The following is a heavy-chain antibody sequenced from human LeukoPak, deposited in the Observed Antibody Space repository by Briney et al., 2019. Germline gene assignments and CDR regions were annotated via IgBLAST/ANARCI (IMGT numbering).Heavy chain of an antibody. CDR3: ARAPWGDYYGMDV. Sequence: SQTLSLTCAISGDSFSNNSAAWNWIRQSPSRGLEWLGRTYYRSKWFSDYALSVRSRITINPDTSRNQFSLHLNSVIPEDTAVYYCARAPWGDYYGMDVWGQGTTVTVSS. J-gene: IGHJ6*02. CDR1: GDSFSNNSAA. V-gene: IGHV6-1*01. D-gene: IGHD3-10*01. CDR2: TYYRSKWFS.